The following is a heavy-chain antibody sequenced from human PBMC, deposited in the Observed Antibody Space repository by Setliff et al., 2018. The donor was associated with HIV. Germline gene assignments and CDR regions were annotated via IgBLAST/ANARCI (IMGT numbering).Heavy chain of an antibody. CDR2: IYNTGST. CDR3: ARGRGSSSSWPMDY. CDR1: GGSFSDYY. V-gene: IGHV4-59*06. D-gene: IGHD6-13*01. J-gene: IGHJ4*02. Sequence: SETLSLTCTVSGGSFSDYYRSWIRQPPGKGLEWIGYIYNTGSTYHSPSLESRVTISIDTSKNQFSLKLSSVTAADTAVYFCARGRGSSSSWPMDYWGQGTLVTVSS.